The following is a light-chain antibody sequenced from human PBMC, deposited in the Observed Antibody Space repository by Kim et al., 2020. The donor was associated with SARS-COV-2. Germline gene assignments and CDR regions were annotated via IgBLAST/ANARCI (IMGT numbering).Light chain of an antibody. Sequence: EIVLTQSPDTLSLSPGERATLSCRARQSVSNRYLAWYQQKPGQAPRLLIYGASYRASGIPDRFSGSGSGTDFTLTISRLEPEDFAVYYCQQYSSSAWTFGQGTKVDIK. CDR2: GAS. CDR1: QSVSNRY. CDR3: QQYSSSAWT. J-gene: IGKJ1*01. V-gene: IGKV3-20*01.